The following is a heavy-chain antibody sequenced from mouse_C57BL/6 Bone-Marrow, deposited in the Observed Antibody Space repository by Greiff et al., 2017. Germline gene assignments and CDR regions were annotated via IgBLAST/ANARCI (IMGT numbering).Heavy chain of an antibody. CDR1: GYTFTSYW. D-gene: IGHD1-1*01. CDR3: AKNYGRRDWYFDV. Sequence: VQLQQPGAELVKPGASVKLSCKASGYTFTSYWMHWVKQRPGQGLEWIGMIHPNSGSTNYNEKFKSKATLTVDKSSSTAYMQLSSLTSEDSAVYYCAKNYGRRDWYFDVWGRGTTVTVSS. CDR2: IHPNSGST. V-gene: IGHV1-64*01. J-gene: IGHJ1*03.